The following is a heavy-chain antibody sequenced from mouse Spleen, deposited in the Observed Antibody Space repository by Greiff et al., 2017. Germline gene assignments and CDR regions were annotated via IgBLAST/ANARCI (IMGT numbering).Heavy chain of an antibody. Sequence: VQLQQSGPVLVKPGASVKMSCKASGYTFTDYYMNWVKQSHGKSLEWIGVINPYNGGTSYNQKFKGKATLTVDKSSSTAYMELNSLTSEDSAVYYCARNYGNYEGYAMDYWGQGTSVTVSS. CDR3: ARNYGNYEGYAMDY. J-gene: IGHJ4*01. CDR1: GYTFTDYY. CDR2: INPYNGGT. V-gene: IGHV1-19*01. D-gene: IGHD2-1*01.